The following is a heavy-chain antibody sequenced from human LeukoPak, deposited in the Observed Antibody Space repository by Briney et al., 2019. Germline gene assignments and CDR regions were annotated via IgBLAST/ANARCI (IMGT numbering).Heavy chain of an antibody. V-gene: IGHV3-30-3*01. CDR2: ISYDGSNK. J-gene: IGHJ4*02. CDR1: GFTFSSYA. Sequence: GGSLRLSCAASGFTFSSYAMHWVRQAPGKGLEWVAVISYDGSNKYYADSVKGRFTISRDNSKNTLYLQMNSLRAEDTAVYYCARDPSRDGYNLGFFDYWGQGTLVTVSS. CDR3: ARDPSRDGYNLGFFDY. D-gene: IGHD5-24*01.